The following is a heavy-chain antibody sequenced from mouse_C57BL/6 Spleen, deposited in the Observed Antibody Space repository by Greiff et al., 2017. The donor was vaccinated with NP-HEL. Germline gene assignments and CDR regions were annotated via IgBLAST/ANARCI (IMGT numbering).Heavy chain of an antibody. J-gene: IGHJ4*01. V-gene: IGHV1-9*01. Sequence: QVQLQQPGAELVKPGASVKLSCKASGYTFTSYWMHWVKQRPGRGLEWIGEILPGSGSTNYNEKFKGKATFTADTSSNTAYMQLSSLTTEDSAIYYCARSIYYDYDGGVGYAMDYWGQGTSVTVSS. CDR2: ILPGSGST. CDR1: GYTFTSYW. CDR3: ARSIYYDYDGGVGYAMDY. D-gene: IGHD2-4*01.